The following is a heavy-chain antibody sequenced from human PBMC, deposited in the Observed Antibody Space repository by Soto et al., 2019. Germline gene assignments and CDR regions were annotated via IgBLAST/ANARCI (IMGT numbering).Heavy chain of an antibody. CDR2: INAGNGNT. CDR1: GYTFTSYA. D-gene: IGHD3-3*02. J-gene: IGHJ4*02. Sequence: ASVKVSCKASGYTFTSYAMHWLRQAPGQRLEWMGWINAGNGNTKYSQKFQGRVTITRDTSASTAYMELSSLRSEDTAVYYCARLLAIFGVVSFDYWGQGTLVTVSS. CDR3: ARLLAIFGVVSFDY. V-gene: IGHV1-3*01.